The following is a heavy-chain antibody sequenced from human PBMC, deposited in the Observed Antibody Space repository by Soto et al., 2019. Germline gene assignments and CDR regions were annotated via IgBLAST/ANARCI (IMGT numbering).Heavy chain of an antibody. J-gene: IGHJ5*02. CDR2: MNPNSGNT. Sequence: ASVKVSCKASGYTFTSYDINWVRQATGQGLEWMGWMNPNSGNTGYAQKFQGRVTMTRNTSISTAYMELSSLRSEDTAVCYCARGPYYYGSGSYGPDIGWFDPWGQGTLVTVSS. D-gene: IGHD3-10*01. CDR1: GYTFTSYD. CDR3: ARGPYYYGSGSYGPDIGWFDP. V-gene: IGHV1-8*01.